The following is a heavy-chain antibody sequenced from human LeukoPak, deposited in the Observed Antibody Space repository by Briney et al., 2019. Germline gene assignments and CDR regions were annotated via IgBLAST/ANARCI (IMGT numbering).Heavy chain of an antibody. V-gene: IGHV3-23*01. CDR1: GFTFDDYA. Sequence: PGGSLRLSCAASGFTFDDYAMHWVRQAPGKGLEWVAGISGSGGSAYFADSVKGRFTISRDTSKNTLYLQMNSLRAEGTAVYYCAKDRGASCYNIFDYWGQGILVTVSS. J-gene: IGHJ4*02. CDR3: AKDRGASCYNIFDY. D-gene: IGHD2-2*02. CDR2: ISGSGGSA.